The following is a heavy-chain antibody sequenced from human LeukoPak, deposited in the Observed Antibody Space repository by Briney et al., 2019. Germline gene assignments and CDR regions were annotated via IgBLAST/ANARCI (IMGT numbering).Heavy chain of an antibody. CDR1: GYTFTSYG. V-gene: IGHV1-18*01. CDR2: VSAYNGNT. CDR3: ARDRVPVVAPPDAFDI. D-gene: IGHD4-23*01. Sequence: ASVKVSCKASGYTFTSYGISWVRQAPGQGLEWMGWVSAYNGNTNYAQTLQGRVTMTTDTSTSTAYMELRSLRSDDTAVYYCARDRVPVVAPPDAFDIWGQGTMVTVSS. J-gene: IGHJ3*02.